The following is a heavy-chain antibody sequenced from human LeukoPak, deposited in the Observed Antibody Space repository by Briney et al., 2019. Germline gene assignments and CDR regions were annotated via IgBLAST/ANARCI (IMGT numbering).Heavy chain of an antibody. CDR3: AKARGYSYGYGPFDY. CDR1: GFTFDDCA. J-gene: IGHJ4*02. CDR2: ISWNSGSI. D-gene: IGHD5-18*01. Sequence: GGSLRLSCAASGFTFDDCAMHWVRQAPGKGLEWVSGISWNSGSIGYADSVKGRFTISRDNAKNSLYLQMNSLRAEDTALYYCAKARGYSYGYGPFDYWGQGTLVTVSS. V-gene: IGHV3-9*01.